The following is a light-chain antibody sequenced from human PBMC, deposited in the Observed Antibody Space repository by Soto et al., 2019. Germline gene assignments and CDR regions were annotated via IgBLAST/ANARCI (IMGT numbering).Light chain of an antibody. CDR3: QQRSNWPFT. V-gene: IGKV4-1*01. CDR1: QSLVYSANNKNY. J-gene: IGKJ4*01. Sequence: DIVMTQSPDSLAVSLGERATINCKSSQSLVYSANNKNYLAWYQQKPGQPPKLLIYWASVRESGVPDRFSGSGSGTDFTLTISSLQAEDVAVYYCQQRSNWPFTFGGGIKVEIK. CDR2: WAS.